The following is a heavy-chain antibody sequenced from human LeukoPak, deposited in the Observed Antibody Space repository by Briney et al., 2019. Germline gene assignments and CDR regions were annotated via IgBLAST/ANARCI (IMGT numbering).Heavy chain of an antibody. CDR2: INAGNGNT. CDR1: GYTFTSYA. V-gene: IGHV1-3*01. J-gene: IGHJ4*02. CDR3: ARELEYYYDSSGSFDY. Sequence: ASVKVSCKASGYTFTSYAMHWVRQAPGQRLEWMEWINAGNGNTKYSQKFQGRVTITRDTSASTAYMELSSLRSEDTAVYYCARELEYYYDSSGSFDYWGQGTLVTVSS. D-gene: IGHD3-22*01.